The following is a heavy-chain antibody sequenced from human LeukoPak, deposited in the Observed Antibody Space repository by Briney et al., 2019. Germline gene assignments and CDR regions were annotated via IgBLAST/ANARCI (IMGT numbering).Heavy chain of an antibody. V-gene: IGHV4-59*12. Sequence: SETLSLTCTVSGGSISTYYWSWIRQPPGKGLEWIGNIYYIGGTNYNPSLKSRVTISVDTSKNQFSLKLSSVTAADTAVYYCARGSWYFSLDYWGQGTLVTVSS. CDR2: IYYIGGT. D-gene: IGHD6-13*01. J-gene: IGHJ4*02. CDR3: ARGSWYFSLDY. CDR1: GGSISTYY.